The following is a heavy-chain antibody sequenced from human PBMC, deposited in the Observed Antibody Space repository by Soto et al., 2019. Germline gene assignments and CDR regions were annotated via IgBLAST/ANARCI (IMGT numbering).Heavy chain of an antibody. V-gene: IGHV3-30*18. D-gene: IGHD3-22*01. J-gene: IGHJ4*02. CDR2: ISYDGSNK. Sequence: GGSLRLSCAASGFTFSDYAMHWVRQAPGKGLEWVAGISYDGSNKHYADSAEGRFTISRDNSKSTVYLQMNSLRAEDTAIYYCAKDTYYYDSSGYYVFDYWGQGALVTVSS. CDR1: GFTFSDYA. CDR3: AKDTYYYDSSGYYVFDY.